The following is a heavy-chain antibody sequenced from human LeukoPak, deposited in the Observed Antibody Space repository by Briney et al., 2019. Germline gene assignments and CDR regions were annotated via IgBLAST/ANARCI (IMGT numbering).Heavy chain of an antibody. CDR1: GFTFSNYG. D-gene: IGHD3-22*01. CDR3: ARDFAGSGYYEYFEY. CDR2: ISYDGYYK. V-gene: IGHV3-30*03. Sequence: GRSLRLSCGASGFTFSNYGLHWVRQAPGKGLEWVALISYDGYYKNYADSVKGRFAISRDDSKNTLYLQMNSLSAEDTAVYYCARDFAGSGYYEYFEYWGQGTLVTVSS. J-gene: IGHJ4*02.